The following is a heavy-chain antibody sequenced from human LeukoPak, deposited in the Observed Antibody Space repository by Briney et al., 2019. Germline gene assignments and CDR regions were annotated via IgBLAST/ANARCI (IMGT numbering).Heavy chain of an antibody. J-gene: IGHJ3*02. CDR2: IYTSGST. D-gene: IGHD3-22*01. CDR1: GGSISSYY. V-gene: IGHV4-4*07. CDR3: ARDRITMIVVGEENAFDI. Sequence: PSETLSLTCTVSGGSISSYYWSWIRQPAGKGLEWIGRIYTSGSTNYNPSLKSRVTMSVATSKNQFSLKLSSVTAADTAVYYCARDRITMIVVGEENAFDIWGQGTMVTVSS.